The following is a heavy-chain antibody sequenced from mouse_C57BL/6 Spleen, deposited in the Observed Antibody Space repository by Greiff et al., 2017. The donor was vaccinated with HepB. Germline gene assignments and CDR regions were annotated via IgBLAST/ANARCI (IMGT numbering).Heavy chain of an antibody. CDR2: IYPGDGDT. Sequence: VKLQESGAELVKPGASVKISCKASGYSFSSYWMNWVKQRPGKGLEWIGQIYPGDGDTNYNGKFKGKATLNADKSSSTAYMQLSSLTSEDSAVYFCSILGAPTTVVAPYYFDYWGQVTTLTVSS. J-gene: IGHJ2*01. CDR1: GYSFSSYW. V-gene: IGHV1-80*01. CDR3: SILGAPTTVVAPYYFDY. D-gene: IGHD1-1*01.